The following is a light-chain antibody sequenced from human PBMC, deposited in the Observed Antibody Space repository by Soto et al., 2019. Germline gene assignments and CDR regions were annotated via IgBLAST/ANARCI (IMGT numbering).Light chain of an antibody. V-gene: IGKV1-5*01. J-gene: IGKJ1*01. CDR3: QQYDDSPWT. CDR2: DAS. CDR1: QSISSR. Sequence: DIQMTQSPSTLSASPGDRATLTCRASQSISSRLAWYQQKPGQAPKLLIYDASTLASGIAYRFSGSGSGTDFTLTISRLQPEDFAGYYCQQYDDSPWTFGQGTKVDI.